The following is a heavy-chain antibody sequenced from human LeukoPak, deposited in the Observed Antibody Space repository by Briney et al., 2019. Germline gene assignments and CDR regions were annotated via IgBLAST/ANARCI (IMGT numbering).Heavy chain of an antibody. D-gene: IGHD6-6*01. V-gene: IGHV3-30-3*01. CDR1: GFTFSSYA. CDR3: AKDSPLLVAAPPYYYYGMDV. Sequence: PGGSLRLSCAASGFTFSSYAMHWVRQAPGKGLEWVAVISYDGSNKYYADSVKGRFTISRDNSKNTLYLQMNSLRAEDTAVYYCAKDSPLLVAAPPYYYYGMDVWGQGTTVTVSS. CDR2: ISYDGSNK. J-gene: IGHJ6*02.